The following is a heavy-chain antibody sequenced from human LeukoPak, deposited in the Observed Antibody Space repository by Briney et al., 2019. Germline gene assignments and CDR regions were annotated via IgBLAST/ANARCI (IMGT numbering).Heavy chain of an antibody. V-gene: IGHV3-23*01. CDR1: GFTFSSYA. Sequence: GGSLRLSCAASGFTFSSYAMSWVRQAPGKGLEWVSAISGSGGSTYYADSVKGRFTISRDNSKNTLYLQMNSLRAEDTAVYYCAKYGAGGWTKDYYYYGMDVWGQGTTVTVSS. J-gene: IGHJ6*02. D-gene: IGHD6-19*01. CDR3: AKYGAGGWTKDYYYYGMDV. CDR2: ISGSGGST.